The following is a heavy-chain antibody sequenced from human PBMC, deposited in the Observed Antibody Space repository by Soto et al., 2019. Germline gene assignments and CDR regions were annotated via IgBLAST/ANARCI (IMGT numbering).Heavy chain of an antibody. Sequence: PGESLKISCKGSGYNFATYWIGWVRQTPGKGLEWIGIIYPPNSDTKYSPSFEGQVTISAEKSINTAYLQWSSLTASDTAVYYCARHRLYSSSWTTFDYWGQRPLVTVPS. V-gene: IGHV5-51*01. J-gene: IGHJ4*02. D-gene: IGHD2-2*01. CDR1: GYNFATYW. CDR3: ARHRLYSSSWTTFDY. CDR2: IYPPNSDT.